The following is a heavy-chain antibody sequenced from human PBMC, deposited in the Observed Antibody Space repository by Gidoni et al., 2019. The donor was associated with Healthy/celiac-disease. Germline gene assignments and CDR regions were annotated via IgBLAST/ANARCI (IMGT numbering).Heavy chain of an antibody. D-gene: IGHD6-19*01. J-gene: IGHJ6*02. CDR2: IYYSGST. CDR3: ARTSSGWFSYYGMDV. Sequence: IGYIYYSGSTNYNPSLKSRVTISVDTSKNQFSLKLSSVTAADTAVYYCARTSSGWFSYYGMDVWGQGTTVTVSS. V-gene: IGHV4-59*01.